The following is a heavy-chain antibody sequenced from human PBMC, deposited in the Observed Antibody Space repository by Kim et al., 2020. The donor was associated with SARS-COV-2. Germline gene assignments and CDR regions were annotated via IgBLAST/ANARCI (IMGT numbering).Heavy chain of an antibody. D-gene: IGHD3-22*01. Sequence: GGSLRLSCAASGFTFSDYYMSWIRQAPGKGLEWVSYISSSGSTIYYADSVKGRFTISRDNAKNSLYLQMNSLRAEDTAVYYCARSDGISSGYFNYYYYGMDVWGQGTTVTVSS. CDR1: GFTFSDYY. V-gene: IGHV3-11*01. CDR2: ISSSGSTI. CDR3: ARSDGISSGYFNYYYYGMDV. J-gene: IGHJ6*02.